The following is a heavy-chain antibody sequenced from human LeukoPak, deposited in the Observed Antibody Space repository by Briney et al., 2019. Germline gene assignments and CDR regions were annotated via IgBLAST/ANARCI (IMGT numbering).Heavy chain of an antibody. Sequence: GGSLRLPCVASGFGVSSNYMTWVRQAPGKGLEWVSLIYSGGSTDYADSVKGRFTISRHNSENTVYLQMTTLRPEDTAVYYCAREGYGEWYGMDVWGQGTTVTVS. D-gene: IGHD4-17*01. V-gene: IGHV3-53*04. CDR3: AREGYGEWYGMDV. CDR2: IYSGGST. CDR1: GFGVSSNY. J-gene: IGHJ6*02.